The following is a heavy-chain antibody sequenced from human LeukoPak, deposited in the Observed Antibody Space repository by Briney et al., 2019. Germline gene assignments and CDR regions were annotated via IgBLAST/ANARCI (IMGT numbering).Heavy chain of an antibody. Sequence: SETLSLTCTVSGGSISSSSYYWGWIRQPPGKGLEWIGEINHSGSTNYNPSLKSRVTISVDTSKNQFSLKLSSVTAADTAVYYCARGLRAFDIWGQGTMVTVSS. J-gene: IGHJ3*02. CDR3: ARGLRAFDI. CDR1: GGSISSSSYY. D-gene: IGHD5/OR15-5a*01. CDR2: INHSGST. V-gene: IGHV4-39*07.